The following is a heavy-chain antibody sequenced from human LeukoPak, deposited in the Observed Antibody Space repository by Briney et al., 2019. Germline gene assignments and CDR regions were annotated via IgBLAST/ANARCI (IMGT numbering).Heavy chain of an antibody. V-gene: IGHV1-18*01. Sequence: ASVKVSCKASGYNFFTYGISWMRQAPGQGLEWMGWISAHNGNTNYAQKLQGRLIMTTDTSTTTAYMELRSLRPDDTAVYYCARSSRDQYDSSGYYRGAFDIWGQGTMLTVSS. CDR3: ARSSRDQYDSSGYYRGAFDI. J-gene: IGHJ3*02. D-gene: IGHD3-22*01. CDR1: GYNFFTYG. CDR2: ISAHNGNT.